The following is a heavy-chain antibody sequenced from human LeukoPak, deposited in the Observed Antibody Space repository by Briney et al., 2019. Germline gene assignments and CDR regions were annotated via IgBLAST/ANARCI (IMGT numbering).Heavy chain of an antibody. CDR1: GGSISSSSYY. V-gene: IGHV4-39*01. Sequence: SETLSLTCTASGGSISSSSYYWDWIRQPPGKGLEWNGNVYYGGNTFYNSSLESRVTISVDMSKNQFSLKLTSLTAADTGVYYCARQRADYFYHYLDVWGKGTSVTVSS. CDR2: VYYGGNT. J-gene: IGHJ6*03. CDR3: ARQRADYFYHYLDV.